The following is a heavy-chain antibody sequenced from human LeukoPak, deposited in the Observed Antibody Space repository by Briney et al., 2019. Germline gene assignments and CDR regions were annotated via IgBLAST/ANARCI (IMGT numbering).Heavy chain of an antibody. D-gene: IGHD1-26*01. V-gene: IGHV3-30*18. J-gene: IGHJ4*02. CDR1: GFTFSSYG. Sequence: GGSLRLSCAASGFTFSSYGMHWVRQAPGKGLEWVAVISYDGSNKYYADSVKGRFTISRDNSKNTLYLQMNSLRAEDTAVYYCAKDLKQWELSFDYWGQGTLVTVSS. CDR2: ISYDGSNK. CDR3: AKDLKQWELSFDY.